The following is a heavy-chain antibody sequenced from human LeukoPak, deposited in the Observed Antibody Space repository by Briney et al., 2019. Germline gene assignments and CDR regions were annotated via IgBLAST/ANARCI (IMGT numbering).Heavy chain of an antibody. D-gene: IGHD6-13*01. J-gene: IGHJ4*02. CDR1: GGSISSYY. CDR3: AREPSAAGGTESFDY. Sequence: KTSETLSLTCTVSGGSISSYYWSWIRQPAGKGLEWIGRIYTSGSTNYNPSLKSRVTISVDTSKNQFSLKLSSVTAADTAVYYCAREPSAAGGTESFDYWGQGTLVTVSS. CDR2: IYTSGST. V-gene: IGHV4-4*07.